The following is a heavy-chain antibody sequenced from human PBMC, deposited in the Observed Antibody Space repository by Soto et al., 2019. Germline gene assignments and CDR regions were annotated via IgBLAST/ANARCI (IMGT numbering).Heavy chain of an antibody. Sequence: SETLSLTCAVYGGSFSGYYWSWIRQPPGKGLEWIGEINHSGSTNYNPSLKSRVTISVDTSKNQFSLKLSSVTAADTAVYYCARTTAMVGSYYFDYWGQGTLVTVSS. J-gene: IGHJ4*02. V-gene: IGHV4-34*01. CDR3: ARTTAMVGSYYFDY. CDR2: INHSGST. D-gene: IGHD5-18*01. CDR1: GGSFSGYY.